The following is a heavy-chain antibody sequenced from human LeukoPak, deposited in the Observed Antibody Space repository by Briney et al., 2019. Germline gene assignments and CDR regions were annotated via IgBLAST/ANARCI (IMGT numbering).Heavy chain of an antibody. Sequence: SVKVSCKASGYTFTSYDINWVRQAPGQGLEWMGGIIPIFGTANYAQKFQGRVTITADESTSTAYMELSSLRSEDTAVYYCARAVFTYCGGDCYSYYFDYWGQGTLVTVSS. CDR1: GYTFTSYD. J-gene: IGHJ4*02. CDR2: IIPIFGTA. CDR3: ARAVFTYCGGDCYSYYFDY. D-gene: IGHD2-21*02. V-gene: IGHV1-69*13.